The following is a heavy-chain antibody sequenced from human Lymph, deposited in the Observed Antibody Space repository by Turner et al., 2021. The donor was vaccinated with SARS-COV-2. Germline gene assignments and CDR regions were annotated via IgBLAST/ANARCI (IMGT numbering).Heavy chain of an antibody. D-gene: IGHD1-20*01. Sequence: QVQLVQVGAEVKKRGSSVTVSCKASGGTFSSYAISWVRQAPGQGLEWMGGIIPMHDIANNAKENEGRITITEKKSTSTAYMELSCRGSEDSAVYYGARDVTEPLDYWGQGTLVTVSS. J-gene: IGHJ4*01. CDR1: GGTFSSYA. CDR2: IIPMHDIA. V-gene: IGHV1-69*10. CDR3: ARDVTEPLDY.